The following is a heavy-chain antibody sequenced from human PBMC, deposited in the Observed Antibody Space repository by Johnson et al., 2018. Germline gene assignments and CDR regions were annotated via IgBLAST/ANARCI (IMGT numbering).Heavy chain of an antibody. V-gene: IGHV1-69*06. CDR3: ASGGPPVMGSSGWYVY. D-gene: IGHD6-19*01. CDR2: IIPIFDTT. Sequence: QVQLVQSGAEVKKPGSSVKVSCKASGGTFSNYAFTWVRQAPGQGLEWMGGIIPIFDTTNYAQKFQGRVTITRDTSASTAYMELSSLRSEDTTVYYCASGGPPVMGSSGWYVYLGQGTLVTVSS. CDR1: GGTFSNYA. J-gene: IGHJ4*02.